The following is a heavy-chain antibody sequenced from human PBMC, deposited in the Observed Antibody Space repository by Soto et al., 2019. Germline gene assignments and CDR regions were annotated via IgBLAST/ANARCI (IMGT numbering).Heavy chain of an antibody. CDR2: IWYDGSNK. CDR3: ASLSMTTDCDY. Sequence: PGGSLRLSCAASGFTFSSYGMHWVRQAPGKGLEWVAVIWYDGSNKYYADSVEGRFTISRDNSKNTLYLQMNSLRAEDTAVYYCASLSMTTDCDYWGQGTLVTVSS. CDR1: GFTFSSYG. J-gene: IGHJ4*02. D-gene: IGHD4-4*01. V-gene: IGHV3-33*01.